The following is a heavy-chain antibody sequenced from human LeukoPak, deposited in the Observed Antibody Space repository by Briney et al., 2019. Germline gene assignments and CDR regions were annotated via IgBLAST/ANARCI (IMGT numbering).Heavy chain of an antibody. V-gene: IGHV4-39*01. D-gene: IGHD2-2*01. J-gene: IGHJ3*02. Sequence: SETLSLTCTVSGGSISSSSYYWGWIRQPPGKGLEWIGSIYYSGSTYYNPSLKSRVTISVDTSKNQFSLKLSSVTAADTAVYYCKVVPAAGPNDAFDIWGQGTMVTVSS. CDR3: KVVPAAGPNDAFDI. CDR2: IYYSGST. CDR1: GGSISSSSYY.